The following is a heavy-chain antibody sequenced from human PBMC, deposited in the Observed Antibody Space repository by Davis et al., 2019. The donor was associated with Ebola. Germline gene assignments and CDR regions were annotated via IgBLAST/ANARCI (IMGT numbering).Heavy chain of an antibody. V-gene: IGHV1-58*01. CDR1: GFTFTSSA. CDR2: IVVGSGNT. CDR3: AADDVSSSWSYYYYGMDV. Sequence: AASVKVSYKASGFTFTSSAVQWVRQARGQRLEWIGWIVVGSGNTNYAQKFQERVTITRDMSTSTAYMELSSLRSEDTAVYYCAADDVSSSWSYYYYGMDVWGQGTTVTVSS. D-gene: IGHD6-13*01. J-gene: IGHJ6*02.